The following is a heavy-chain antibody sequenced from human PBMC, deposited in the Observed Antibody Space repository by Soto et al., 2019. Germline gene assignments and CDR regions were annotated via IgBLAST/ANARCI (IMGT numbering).Heavy chain of an antibody. CDR2: IKSKTDGGTT. D-gene: IGHD3-10*01. V-gene: IGHV3-15*01. Sequence: WGCLRLSCAASGFTFINAWISFFRQAPWKWLEWVVHIKSKTDGGTTDYAAPVKGRFTISRDDSKNTLYLQMNSLKTEDTAVYYCTTEGFGEIHWGQGTLVTVSS. CDR3: TTEGFGEIH. CDR1: GFTFINAW. J-gene: IGHJ4*02.